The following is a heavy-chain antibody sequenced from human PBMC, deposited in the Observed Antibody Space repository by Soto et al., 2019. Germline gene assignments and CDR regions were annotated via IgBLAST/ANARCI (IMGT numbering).Heavy chain of an antibody. CDR2: IKQDGSEK. V-gene: IGHV3-7*01. J-gene: IGHJ4*02. CDR1: GFTFSSYW. CDR3: ARYTSTSLDPFDY. Sequence: GGSLRLSCAASGFTFSSYWMSWVRQAPGKGLEWVANIKQDGSEKYYVDSVKGRFTISRDNAKNSLYLQMNSLRAEDTAVYYCARYTSTSLDPFDYWGQGTLVTVSS. D-gene: IGHD5-12*01.